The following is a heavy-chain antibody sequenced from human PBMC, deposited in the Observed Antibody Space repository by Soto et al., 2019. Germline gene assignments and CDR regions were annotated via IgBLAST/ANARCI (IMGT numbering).Heavy chain of an antibody. V-gene: IGHV3-48*03. Sequence: GGSLRLSCAASGFTFSSYEMNWVRQAPGKGLEWVSYISSGSTIYYADSVKGRFTISRDNAKNSLYLQMNSLRAEDTAVYYCARDTRLTIFGVVINYYYYGMDVWGQGTTVTVSS. CDR3: ARDTRLTIFGVVINYYYYGMDV. J-gene: IGHJ6*02. D-gene: IGHD3-3*01. CDR1: GFTFSSYE. CDR2: ISSGSTI.